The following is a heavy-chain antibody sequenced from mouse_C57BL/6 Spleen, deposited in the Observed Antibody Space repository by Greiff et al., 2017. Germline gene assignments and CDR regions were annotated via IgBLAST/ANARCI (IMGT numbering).Heavy chain of an antibody. D-gene: IGHD2-1*01. CDR1: GYTFTSYW. Sequence: QVQLEQPGAELVKPGASVKLSCKASGYTFTSYWMHWVKQRPGRGLEWIGRIDPNSGGTTYNEKFKSKATLTVDKPSSTAYMQLSSLTSEDSAVYYGARSRLYGNSAWFAYWGQGTLVTVSA. CDR3: ARSRLYGNSAWFAY. V-gene: IGHV1-72*01. J-gene: IGHJ3*01. CDR2: IDPNSGGT.